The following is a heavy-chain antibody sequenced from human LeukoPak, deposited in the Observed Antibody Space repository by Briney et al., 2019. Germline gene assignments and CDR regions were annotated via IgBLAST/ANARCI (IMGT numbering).Heavy chain of an antibody. CDR3: ARLGTPDFDDGAFDI. D-gene: IGHD3-9*01. CDR2: IEQDGSDK. V-gene: IGHV3-7*01. CDR1: GCTFTNYW. Sequence: PGGSLRLSCAGSGCTFTNYWMTWVRQARGRGLEGVANIEQDGSDKYYVDSVVGRFTISRDNSKNTLYLQMKSLRAEAKAVYYCARLGTPDFDDGAFDIWGQGTMVTVSS. J-gene: IGHJ3*02.